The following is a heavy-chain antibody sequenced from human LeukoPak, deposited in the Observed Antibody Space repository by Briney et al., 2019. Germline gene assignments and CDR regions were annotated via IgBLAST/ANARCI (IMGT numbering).Heavy chain of an antibody. CDR3: ARDAGPTVNYWYFDL. J-gene: IGHJ2*01. Sequence: NPGGSLRLSCAASGFTFSSCSMNWVRQAPGKGLGWVSSISSSSSYIYYADSVKGRFTISRDNAKNSLYLQMNSLRAEDTAVYYCARDAGPTVNYWYFDLWGRGTLVTVSS. CDR2: ISSSSSYI. CDR1: GFTFSSCS. D-gene: IGHD4-17*01. V-gene: IGHV3-21*01.